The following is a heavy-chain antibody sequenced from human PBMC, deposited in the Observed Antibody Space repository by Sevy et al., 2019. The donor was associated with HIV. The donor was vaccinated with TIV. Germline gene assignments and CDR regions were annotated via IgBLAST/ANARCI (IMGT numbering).Heavy chain of an antibody. CDR3: AKDRRFGESLYYFDY. CDR2: ISYDGSNK. V-gene: IGHV3-30*18. D-gene: IGHD3-10*01. J-gene: IGHJ4*02. Sequence: GGSLRLSCAASGFTFSSYGMHWVRQAPGKGLEWVAVISYDGSNKYYADSVKGRFTISRDNSKNTLYLQMNSLGAEDTAVYYCAKDRRFGESLYYFDYWGQGTLVTVSS. CDR1: GFTFSSYG.